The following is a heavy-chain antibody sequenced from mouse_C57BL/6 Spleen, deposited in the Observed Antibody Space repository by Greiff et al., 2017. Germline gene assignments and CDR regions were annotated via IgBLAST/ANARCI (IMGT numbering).Heavy chain of an antibody. J-gene: IGHJ1*03. Sequence: VQLQQSGAELVKPGASVKLSCKASGYTFTEYTIHWVKQRSGQGLEWIGWFYPGSGSIKYNEKFKDKATLTADKSSSTVYMELSRLTSEDSAVYFCARHEAYDYDRAGWYFDVWGTGTTVTVSS. D-gene: IGHD2-4*01. CDR3: ARHEAYDYDRAGWYFDV. CDR1: GYTFTEYT. CDR2: FYPGSGSI. V-gene: IGHV1-62-2*01.